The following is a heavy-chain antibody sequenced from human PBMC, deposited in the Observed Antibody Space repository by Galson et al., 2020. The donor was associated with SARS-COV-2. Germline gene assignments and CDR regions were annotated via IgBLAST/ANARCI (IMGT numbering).Heavy chain of an antibody. V-gene: IGHV2-70*01. D-gene: IGHD3-9*01. CDR3: ARIVDADGVLTDYYYYYYGLDV. J-gene: IGHJ6*02. CDR1: GFSLSTSGMF. CDR2: IDGDDDK. Sequence: SGPTLVKPTQTLTLTCTFSGFSLSTSGMFVSWIRQPPGKALEWLALIDGDDDKYYSTSLKTRLTISKGTSKNQVVLTMTNMDPVDTATYYCARIVDADGVLTDYYYYYYGLDVWCQGTTVTVPS.